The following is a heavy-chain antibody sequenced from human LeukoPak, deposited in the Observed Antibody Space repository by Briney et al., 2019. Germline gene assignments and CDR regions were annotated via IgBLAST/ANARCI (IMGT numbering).Heavy chain of an antibody. CDR2: INPNSGGT. D-gene: IGHD3-22*01. CDR1: GYTFTGYY. CDR3: ASLPTVYSRGYLAL. V-gene: IGHV1-2*02. J-gene: IGHJ4*02. Sequence: ASVKVSCKASGYTFTGYYMHWVRQAPGQGLEWMGWINPNSGGTIYAQKFQGRVTMTRGTSISTVYMELSRLRSDDTAVYYCASLPTVYSRGYLALWGQGTLVTVSS.